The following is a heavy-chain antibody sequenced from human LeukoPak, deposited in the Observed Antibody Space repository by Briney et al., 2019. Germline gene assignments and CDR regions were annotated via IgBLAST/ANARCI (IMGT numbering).Heavy chain of an antibody. CDR3: ARQITMIVVVINDPFDI. CDR1: GYTFTSYG. V-gene: IGHV1-18*01. D-gene: IGHD3-22*01. Sequence: ASVKVSCKASGYTFTSYGISWVRQAPGQGLEWVGWINSYNGNTNYAQKLQGRVTLTTDTSTSTAYMELRSLRSDDTAAYYCARQITMIVVVINDPFDIWGQGTMVTVSS. CDR2: INSYNGNT. J-gene: IGHJ3*02.